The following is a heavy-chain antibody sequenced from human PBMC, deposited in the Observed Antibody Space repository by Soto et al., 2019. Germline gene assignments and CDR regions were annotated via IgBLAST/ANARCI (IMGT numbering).Heavy chain of an antibody. Sequence: GASVKVSCKASGYTFTSYGISWVRQAPGQGLEWMGWISAYNGNTNYAQKLQGRVTMTTDTSTSTAYMELRSLRSDDTAVYYCARGSRRGGSYQPPDYWGQGTLVTVSS. D-gene: IGHD1-26*01. CDR2: ISAYNGNT. CDR1: GYTFTSYG. CDR3: ARGSRRGGSYQPPDY. J-gene: IGHJ4*02. V-gene: IGHV1-18*01.